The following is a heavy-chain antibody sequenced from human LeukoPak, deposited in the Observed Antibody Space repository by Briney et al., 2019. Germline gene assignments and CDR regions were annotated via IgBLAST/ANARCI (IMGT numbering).Heavy chain of an antibody. J-gene: IGHJ3*02. D-gene: IGHD2-2*01. CDR3: ARHQQLRAAFDI. CDR2: IYHSGST. Sequence: SETLSLTCTVSGYSISSGYYWGWIRQPPGKGLEWIGSIYHSGSTYYNPSLKSRVTISVDTSKNQFSLKLSSVTAADTAVYYCARHQQLRAAFDIWGQGRMVTVSS. V-gene: IGHV4-38-2*02. CDR1: GYSISSGYY.